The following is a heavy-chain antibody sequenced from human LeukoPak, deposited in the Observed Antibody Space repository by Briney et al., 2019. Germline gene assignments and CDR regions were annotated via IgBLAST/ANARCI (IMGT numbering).Heavy chain of an antibody. CDR3: SRVFSYYYDSSDPSMV. D-gene: IGHD3-22*01. CDR1: GFTFSSYE. Sequence: PGGSLSLSCAASGFTFSSYEMNWVRPAPGKGLEWVSYISCSGSPIYYADSVKGRFTISRDNAENSLYLQMNSLGAEDMAVYYCSRVFSYYYDSSDPSMVWGQGTIVNVSS. V-gene: IGHV3-48*03. CDR2: ISCSGSPI. J-gene: IGHJ3*01.